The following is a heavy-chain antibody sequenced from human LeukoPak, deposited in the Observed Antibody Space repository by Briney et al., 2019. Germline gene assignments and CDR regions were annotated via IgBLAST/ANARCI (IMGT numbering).Heavy chain of an antibody. Sequence: GGSLRLSCTASGFTFDDYAMHWVRQAPGKGLEWVSGITWNSGSIGYADSVKGRFTISRDNAKNSLYLQMNSLRADDRALYYCAKGGAYAGGFYYFDFWGQGTLVTVSS. CDR3: AKGGAYAGGFYYFDF. V-gene: IGHV3-9*01. D-gene: IGHD2-2*01. J-gene: IGHJ4*02. CDR2: ITWNSGSI. CDR1: GFTFDDYA.